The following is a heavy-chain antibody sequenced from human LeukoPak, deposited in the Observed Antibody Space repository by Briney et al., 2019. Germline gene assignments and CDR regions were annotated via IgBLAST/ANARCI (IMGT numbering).Heavy chain of an antibody. CDR2: INPNSGGT. CDR1: GYTFTGYY. CDR3: ARGGNFSTGYYWTTPLFQKPYYFDY. D-gene: IGHD3-9*01. V-gene: IGHV1-2*06. Sequence: ASVKVSCKASGYTFTGYYMHWVRQAPGQGLEWMGRINPNSGGTNYAQKFQGRVTMTRDTSISTAYMELSRLRSDDTAVYYCARGGNFSTGYYWTTPLFQKPYYFDYWGQGTLVTVSS. J-gene: IGHJ4*02.